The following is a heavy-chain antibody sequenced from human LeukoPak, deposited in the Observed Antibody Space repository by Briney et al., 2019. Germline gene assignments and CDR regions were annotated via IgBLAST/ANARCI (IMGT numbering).Heavy chain of an antibody. J-gene: IGHJ5*02. D-gene: IGHD1-1*01. CDR3: VRDQGTWEYNH. CDR1: GFIFSNYE. Sequence: GGSLRLSCAASGFIFSNYEMNWVRQAPGKGLEWVSYINAGGSSTYYAVPVMGRFTISRDNAKNSLYLQMNTLRADDTAVYYCVRDQGTWEYNHWGQGTLVTVSS. V-gene: IGHV3-48*03. CDR2: INAGGSST.